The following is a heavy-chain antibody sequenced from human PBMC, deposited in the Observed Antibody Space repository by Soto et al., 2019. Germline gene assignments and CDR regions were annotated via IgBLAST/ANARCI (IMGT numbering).Heavy chain of an antibody. V-gene: IGHV3-7*01. J-gene: IGHJ4*02. Sequence: GGSLRLSCAASGFIFSRYWMIWVRQAPGKGLEWVANIKEDGSERYDVDSVKGRFIISRDNAKDSLHLQMTSLTAEDTAVYYCARGGHDYSLDYWGQGTLVTVSS. CDR3: ARGGHDYSLDY. CDR2: IKEDGSER. CDR1: GFIFSRYW. D-gene: IGHD5-12*01.